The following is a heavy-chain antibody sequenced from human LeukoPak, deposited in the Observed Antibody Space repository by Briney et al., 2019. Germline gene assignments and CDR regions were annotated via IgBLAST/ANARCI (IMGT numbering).Heavy chain of an antibody. D-gene: IGHD3-10*01. J-gene: IGHJ4*02. Sequence: GGSLRLSCAASAFIFSSYSMNWVRQAPGKGLEWVSSISSSSSTMYYADSVKGRFTISRDNAKNSLYLQVNSLRAEDTAVYYCARDGWFGELSPYYFDCWGQGTLVTVST. CDR2: ISSSSSTM. CDR3: ARDGWFGELSPYYFDC. CDR1: AFIFSSYS. V-gene: IGHV3-48*01.